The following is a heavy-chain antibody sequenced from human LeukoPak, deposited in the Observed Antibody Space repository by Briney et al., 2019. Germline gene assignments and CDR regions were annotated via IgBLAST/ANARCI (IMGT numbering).Heavy chain of an antibody. J-gene: IGHJ4*02. CDR1: GFISSDHY. V-gene: IGHV3-72*01. D-gene: IGHD2-15*01. CDR2: TGNRANSYST. CDR3: ARAVVGSGFDC. Sequence: QPGGSLGLSCVASGFISSDHYIDGVRQAPGKGLEWVGRTGNRANSYSTQYAASVRGRFIILSDDSKNSLYLQMNSLKNEDTAVYYCARAVVGSGFDCWGQGSLVSVSS.